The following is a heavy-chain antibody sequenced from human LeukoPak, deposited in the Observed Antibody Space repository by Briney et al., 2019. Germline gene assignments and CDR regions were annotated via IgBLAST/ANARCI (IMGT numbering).Heavy chain of an antibody. D-gene: IGHD3-22*01. V-gene: IGHV4-59*01. J-gene: IGHJ4*02. CDR2: IYYSGST. CDR1: GGSISSYY. CDR3: ARVRVTYDSSGYSTHYYFDY. Sequence: SKTLSLTCTVSGGSISSYYWSWIRQPPGKGLEWIGYIYYSGSTNYNPSLKSRVTITVDTSKNQFSLKLSSMTAADTAVYYCARVRVTYDSSGYSTHYYFDYWGQGTLVTVSS.